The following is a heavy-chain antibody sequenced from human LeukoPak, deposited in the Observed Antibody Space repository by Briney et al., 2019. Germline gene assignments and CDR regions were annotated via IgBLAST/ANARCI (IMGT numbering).Heavy chain of an antibody. CDR1: GFTFSSYW. V-gene: IGHV3-74*01. J-gene: IGHJ4*02. CDR3: ASGGPPLNS. D-gene: IGHD3-9*01. CDR2: LSSDGTIT. Sequence: GGSLRLSCAASGFTFSSYWMHWVRQAPGRGLVWVSRLSSDGTITNYADSAKGRFTISRDNAKNTLYLQMNSLRVDDTAVYFCASGGPPLNSWGQGTLVTVSS.